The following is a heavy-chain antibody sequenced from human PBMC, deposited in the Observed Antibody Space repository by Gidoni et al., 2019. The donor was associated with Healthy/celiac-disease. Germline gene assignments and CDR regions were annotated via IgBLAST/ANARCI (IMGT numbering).Heavy chain of an antibody. CDR3: ARKKTEYYYYYYMDV. J-gene: IGHJ6*03. V-gene: IGHV2-5*02. Sequence: QITLKESGPTLVKPTQTLTLTCPFSGFSLSTRGVGVGWIRQPPGKALEWLALIYWDDDKRYSPPLKSRLTITKDTSKNQVVLTMTNMDPVDTATYYCARKKTEYYYYYYMDVWGKGTTVTVSS. CDR1: GFSLSTRGVG. CDR2: IYWDDDK.